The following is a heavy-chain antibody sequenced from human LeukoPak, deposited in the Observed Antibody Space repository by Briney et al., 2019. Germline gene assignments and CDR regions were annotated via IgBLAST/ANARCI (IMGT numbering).Heavy chain of an antibody. V-gene: IGHV3-48*03. CDR3: AKGHSEDGTGFDC. J-gene: IGHJ4*02. CDR1: GFTFSSYE. Sequence: PGGSLRHSCAASGFTFSSYEMNWVRQAPGKGLEWVSYISSSGSTIYNADSVKGRFTISRDNAKNSLYLQMTSLRAEDTAIYYCAKGHSEDGTGFDCWGQGTLVSVSS. CDR2: ISSSGSTI. D-gene: IGHD1-14*01.